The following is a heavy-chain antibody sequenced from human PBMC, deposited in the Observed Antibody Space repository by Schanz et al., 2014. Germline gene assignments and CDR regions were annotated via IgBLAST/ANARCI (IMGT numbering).Heavy chain of an antibody. CDR1: GHTFTGYY. J-gene: IGHJ4*02. CDR3: AREAYDSSGYEFDY. D-gene: IGHD3-22*01. Sequence: QVRLVQSGAEVKKPGSSVKVSCKAAGHTFTGYYIHWVRQAPGQGLEWMGRINPKSGGTYYSEKFQGRVTMTRDVSINTAYMELSRLRYDDTAVYYCAREAYDSSGYEFDYWGQGTLVTVSS. CDR2: INPKSGGT. V-gene: IGHV1-2*06.